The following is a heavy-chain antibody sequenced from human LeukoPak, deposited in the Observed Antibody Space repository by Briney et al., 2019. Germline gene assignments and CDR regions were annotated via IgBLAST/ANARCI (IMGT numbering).Heavy chain of an antibody. D-gene: IGHD5-12*01. V-gene: IGHV4-59*01. J-gene: IGHJ4*02. CDR2: IFYSGGT. Sequence: SETLSLTCTVSGVSISSYYWSWIRQYPGRGLEWIGYIFYSGGTNYNPYLKSPVTISVDTSKNQFSLKLTSVTAADTAVYYCARSRAYDYHFDNWGQGTLVTVSS. CDR1: GVSISSYY. CDR3: ARSRAYDYHFDN.